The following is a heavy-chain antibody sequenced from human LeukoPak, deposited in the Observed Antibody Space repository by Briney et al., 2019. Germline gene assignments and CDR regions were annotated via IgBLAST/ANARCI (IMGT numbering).Heavy chain of an antibody. J-gene: IGHJ4*02. V-gene: IGHV3-7*04. CDR1: GFTFCIYW. Sequence: PGGSLRLSCAASGFTFCIYWMSWVRQAPGKGLEWVANIKQDGSEKYYVDSVKGRFTISRDNAKNSLYLQMNSLRAEDTAVYYCARGNSGSYPRFDYWGQGTLVTVSS. CDR3: ARGNSGSYPRFDY. D-gene: IGHD1-26*01. CDR2: IKQDGSEK.